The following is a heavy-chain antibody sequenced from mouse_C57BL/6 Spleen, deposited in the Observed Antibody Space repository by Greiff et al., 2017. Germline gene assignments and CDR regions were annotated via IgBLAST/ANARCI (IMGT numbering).Heavy chain of an antibody. CDR1: GYTFTSYW. Sequence: QVQLQQPGAELVKPGASVKLSCKASGYTFTSYWMHWVKQRPGQGLEWIGMIHPNSGSTNYNEKFKSKATLTVDKSSSTAYMQLRSLTSEDSAVYYCAILRYYAMDYWGQGTSVTVSS. CDR2: IHPNSGST. V-gene: IGHV1-64*01. D-gene: IGHD1-1*01. CDR3: AILRYYAMDY. J-gene: IGHJ4*01.